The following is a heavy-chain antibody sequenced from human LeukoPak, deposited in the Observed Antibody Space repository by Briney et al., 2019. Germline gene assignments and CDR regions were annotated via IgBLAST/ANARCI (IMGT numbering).Heavy chain of an antibody. D-gene: IGHD2-2*01. CDR1: GYSFTSYW. Sequence: GESLKISCKGSGYSFTSYWIGWVRQMPGKGLEWMGIIYPGDSDTRYSPSFQGQVTISADKSISTAYLQWSSLKASDTAMYYCARQGGCSSTSCPPFDYWGQGTLVTVSS. CDR3: ARQGGCSSTSCPPFDY. J-gene: IGHJ4*02. CDR2: IYPGDSDT. V-gene: IGHV5-51*01.